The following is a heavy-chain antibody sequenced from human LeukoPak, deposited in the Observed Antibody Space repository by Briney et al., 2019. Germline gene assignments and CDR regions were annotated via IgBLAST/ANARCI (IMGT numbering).Heavy chain of an antibody. V-gene: IGHV4-39*07. J-gene: IGHJ4*02. Sequence: SETLSLTCTVSGGSISSSSYYWGWIRQPPGKGLEWIGSIYYSGSTYYKPSLKSRVTISVDTSKNQFSLKLSSVTAADTAVYYCARSMGDDSGYWGQGTLVTVSS. CDR3: ARSMGDDSGY. CDR1: GGSISSSSYY. D-gene: IGHD1-26*01. CDR2: IYYSGST.